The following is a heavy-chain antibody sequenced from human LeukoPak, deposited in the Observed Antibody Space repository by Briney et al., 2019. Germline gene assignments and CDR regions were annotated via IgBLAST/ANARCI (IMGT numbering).Heavy chain of an antibody. CDR2: IYTSGST. CDR1: GGSISGYH. J-gene: IGHJ6*03. CDR3: AYLSGAIPSGYYMDV. D-gene: IGHD2-21*01. V-gene: IGHV4-4*09. Sequence: SETLSLTCTVSGGSISGYHWSWIRQPPGKGLEWIGYIYTSGSTNYNPSLKSQVTISVDTSKNQFSLKLSSVTAADTAVYYCAYLSGAIPSGYYMDVWGKGTTVTVSS.